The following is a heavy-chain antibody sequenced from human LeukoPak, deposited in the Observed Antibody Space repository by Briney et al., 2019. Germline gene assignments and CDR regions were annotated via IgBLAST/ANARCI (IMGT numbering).Heavy chain of an antibody. V-gene: IGHV3-9*01. D-gene: IGHD1-26*01. CDR3: AKGTGRYWTFFDT. CDR2: ISWNSGSI. CDR1: GFMFDDFA. Sequence: HPGGSLRLSCAASGFMFDDFAMHWVRQAPGKGLEWVSGISWNSGSIDYAVSVKGRFTISRDNAKNSLFLQMNSLRPEDTAFYYCAKGTGRYWTFFDTWGQGTLDTVSS. J-gene: IGHJ4*02.